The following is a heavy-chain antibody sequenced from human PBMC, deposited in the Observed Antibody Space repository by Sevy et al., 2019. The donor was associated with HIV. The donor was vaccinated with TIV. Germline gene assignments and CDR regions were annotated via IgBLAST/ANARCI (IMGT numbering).Heavy chain of an antibody. CDR3: ALERLSSDVAEYFQN. CDR2: ISFDASNK. V-gene: IGHV3-30*04. D-gene: IGHD1-1*01. J-gene: IGHJ1*01. Sequence: GGSLRLSCAASGFTFSRYSMHWVRQAPGKGLEWVATISFDASNKHYADSVKGRFTISRDNFHNSLFLQMNSLRPEDTAVYYCALERLSSDVAEYFQNWGQGTLVTVSS. CDR1: GFTFSRYS.